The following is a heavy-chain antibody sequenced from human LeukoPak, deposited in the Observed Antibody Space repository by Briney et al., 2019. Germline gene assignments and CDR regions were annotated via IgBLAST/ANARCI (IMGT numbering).Heavy chain of an antibody. Sequence: EASVKVSCKASGYTFTGYYMHWVRQAPGQGLEWMGWINPNIGGTNYAQKFQGRVTMTRDTSISTAYMELSRLRSDDTAVYYCARMYSSSPRGLDYWGQGTLVTVSS. V-gene: IGHV1-2*02. CDR1: GYTFTGYY. J-gene: IGHJ4*02. D-gene: IGHD6-13*01. CDR2: INPNIGGT. CDR3: ARMYSSSPRGLDY.